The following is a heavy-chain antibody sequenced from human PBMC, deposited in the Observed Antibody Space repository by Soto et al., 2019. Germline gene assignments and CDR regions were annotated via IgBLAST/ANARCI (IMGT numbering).Heavy chain of an antibody. CDR2: ISATGETI. Sequence: QVQLVESGGALVKPGGSLRLSCAASGFNFSDFYISWIRQAPGKGLEWVSFISATGETIYYAESVKGRFTISRDNAQKSLVLQMNSLRYEDTAIYYCAGQLQGSRRKYDFHFWGQGTLVTVSS. CDR3: AGQLQGSRRKYDFHF. J-gene: IGHJ4*02. V-gene: IGHV3-11*01. CDR1: GFNFSDFY. D-gene: IGHD1-26*01.